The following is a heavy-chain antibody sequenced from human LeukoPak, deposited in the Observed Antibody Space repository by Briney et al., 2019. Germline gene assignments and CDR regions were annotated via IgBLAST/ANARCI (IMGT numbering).Heavy chain of an antibody. D-gene: IGHD5-12*01. V-gene: IGHV3-74*01. CDR3: TRAWRYGMDV. Sequence: GGSLRLSCAASGFTFSSYWMHWVRQAPGKGLVWVSRNNSDGSNTTYADSVKGRFTISRDNAKNTLYPQMNSLRAEDTAVYSCTRAWRYGMDVWGQGTTVTVSS. CDR2: NNSDGSNT. J-gene: IGHJ6*02. CDR1: GFTFSSYW.